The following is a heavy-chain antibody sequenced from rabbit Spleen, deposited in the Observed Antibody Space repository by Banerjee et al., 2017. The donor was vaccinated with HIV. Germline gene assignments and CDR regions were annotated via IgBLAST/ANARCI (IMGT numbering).Heavy chain of an antibody. CDR1: GFSLSSRYY. V-gene: IGHV1S45*01. Sequence: QEQLEESGGDLVKPEGSLTLTCTASGFSLSSRYYMCWVRQAPGKGLEWIGCIYIGDGSTYYATWAKGRFTVSKTSSTTVTLQMTSLTAADTATYFCARDYFDVWIGGGVYGNYGMDLWGPGTLVTVS. CDR2: IYIGDGST. J-gene: IGHJ6*01. D-gene: IGHD5-1*01. CDR3: ARDYFDVWIGGGVYGNYGMDL.